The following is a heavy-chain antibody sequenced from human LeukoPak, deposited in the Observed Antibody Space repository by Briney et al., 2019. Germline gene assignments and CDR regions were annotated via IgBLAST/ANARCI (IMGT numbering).Heavy chain of an antibody. CDR1: GYTFTNYG. J-gene: IGHJ4*02. CDR2: ISAYNGNT. V-gene: IGHV1-18*01. D-gene: IGHD3-22*01. CDR3: ARVNTPYYYDSSGYMYYFDY. Sequence: ASVKVSCKASGYTFTNYGISWVRQAPGQGLEWMGWISAYNGNTNYAQKLQGRVTMTTDTSTSTAYMELRSLRSDDTAVYYCARVNTPYYYDSSGYMYYFDYWGQGTLVTVSS.